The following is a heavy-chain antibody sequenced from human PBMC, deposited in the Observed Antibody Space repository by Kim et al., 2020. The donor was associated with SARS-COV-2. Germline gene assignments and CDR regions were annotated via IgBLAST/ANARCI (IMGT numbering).Heavy chain of an antibody. D-gene: IGHD3-9*01. J-gene: IGHJ4*03. V-gene: IGHV4-38-2*02. CDR1: GYSISEGYY. CDR3: ARDPPVLRYFES. Sequence: SETLSLTCNVSGYSISEGYYWGWIRQTPGQGLEWIGSIYHSGTTYYNPSLKSRVSLSVDTSKNQFSLKLSSVTAADTAKYYCARDPPVLRYFESWGQGT. CDR2: IYHSGTT.